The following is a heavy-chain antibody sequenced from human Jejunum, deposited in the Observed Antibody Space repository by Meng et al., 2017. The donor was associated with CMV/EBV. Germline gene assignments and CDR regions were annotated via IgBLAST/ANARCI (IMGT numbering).Heavy chain of an antibody. CDR1: GGSISSGGYY. CDR3: ARASYGSGSPLGESWFDP. J-gene: IGHJ5*02. CDR2: IHSSGST. V-gene: IGHV4-31*03. Sequence: QVRLHESGPGLVKPSQTLALTCTVSGGSISSGGYYWSWIRQHPGKGLEWIGYIHSSGSTYYNPSLRSRLTISVDTSKNQFSLKLSSVTAADTAVYYCARASYGSGSPLGESWFDPWGQGTLVTVSS. D-gene: IGHD3-10*01.